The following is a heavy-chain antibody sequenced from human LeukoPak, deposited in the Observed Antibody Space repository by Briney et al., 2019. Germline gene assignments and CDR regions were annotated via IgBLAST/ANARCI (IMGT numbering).Heavy chain of an antibody. Sequence: SGPTLVKPTQTLTLTCTFSGLSLSTSGVGLAWIRQPPGKALEWLSLIYWNDDKRYRPSLKSRLTITKDTSKNQVVLTMTNMDPADTATYYCAHAPGIYCGGIRCRYDAFDIWGQGTMVTVSS. V-gene: IGHV2-5*01. CDR2: IYWNDDK. D-gene: IGHD2-21*01. CDR1: GLSLSTSGVG. J-gene: IGHJ3*02. CDR3: AHAPGIYCGGIRCRYDAFDI.